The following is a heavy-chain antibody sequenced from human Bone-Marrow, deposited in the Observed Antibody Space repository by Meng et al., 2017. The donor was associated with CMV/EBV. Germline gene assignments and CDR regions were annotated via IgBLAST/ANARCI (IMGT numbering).Heavy chain of an antibody. V-gene: IGHV3-23*01. D-gene: IGHD3-16*01. Sequence: GGTLRLSCSASGSTFGDYVINWVRQAPGKGLEWVSSISGSGTATFYADSVKGRFTVSRDKSKNTLYLQMNSLTVEDTAMYYCAKCAVMTLGWCNWFDPWGQRTLVTVSS. CDR2: ISGSGTAT. CDR3: AKCAVMTLGWCNWFDP. J-gene: IGHJ5*02. CDR1: GSTFGDYV.